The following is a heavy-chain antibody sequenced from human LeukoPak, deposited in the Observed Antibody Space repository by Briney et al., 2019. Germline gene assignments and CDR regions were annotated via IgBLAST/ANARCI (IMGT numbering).Heavy chain of an antibody. J-gene: IGHJ4*02. D-gene: IGHD3-3*01. CDR3: ARGHFGVVLDY. V-gene: IGHV3-21*01. CDR2: VRGDSTET. Sequence: GGSLRLSCEGSGFTFSSYSMIWLRQAPGKGLEWVSSVRGDSTETRHADSLMGRFTISRDNAKKSLYLQMNSLRAEDTAVYYCARGHFGVVLDYWGQGTLVTVSS. CDR1: GFTFSSYS.